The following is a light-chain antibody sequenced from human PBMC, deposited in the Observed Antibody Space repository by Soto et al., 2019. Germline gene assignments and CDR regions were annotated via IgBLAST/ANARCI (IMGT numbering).Light chain of an antibody. J-gene: IGLJ1*01. Sequence: QSVLTQPPSASGSPGQSVTISCTGTSSDVGGYNYVSWYQQHPGKAPKLMIYDVSKRPSGVPDRFSGSKSGNTGSLTVSGLQAEDEADYYCSSYAGSSTPYVFGTGTKVTVL. CDR2: DVS. CDR1: SSDVGGYNY. CDR3: SSYAGSSTPYV. V-gene: IGLV2-8*01.